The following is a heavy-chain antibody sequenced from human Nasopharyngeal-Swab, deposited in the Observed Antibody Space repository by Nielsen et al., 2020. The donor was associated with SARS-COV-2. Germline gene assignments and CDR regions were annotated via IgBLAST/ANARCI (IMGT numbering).Heavy chain of an antibody. CDR3: ARERELQSHQYYYYMDV. CDR1: GYTFGNYA. Sequence: ASVKVSCKASGYTFGNYAIQWVRQAPGQRREWMGWINAGSGQTRYSQTFQDRVTITRDTSASIVYTELSSLRPEDTAVYYCARERELQSHQYYYYMDVWGKGTTVAVSS. V-gene: IGHV1-3*01. D-gene: IGHD2-2*01. CDR2: INAGSGQT. J-gene: IGHJ6*03.